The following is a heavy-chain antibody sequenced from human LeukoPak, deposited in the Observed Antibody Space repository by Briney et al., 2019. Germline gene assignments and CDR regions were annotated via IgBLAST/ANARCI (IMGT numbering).Heavy chain of an antibody. V-gene: IGHV3-7*05. J-gene: IGHJ4*02. D-gene: IGHD6-19*01. CDR1: GFTFSSYW. CDR2: IKQDGSEK. Sequence: GGSLRLSCAASGFTFSSYWLSGVRQAPGKGLEWVANIKQDGSEKYYVDSVKGRFTISRDNAKNSLYLQMNSLRAEDTAVYYCARDGWQWLVLDYWGQGTLVTVSS. CDR3: ARDGWQWLVLDY.